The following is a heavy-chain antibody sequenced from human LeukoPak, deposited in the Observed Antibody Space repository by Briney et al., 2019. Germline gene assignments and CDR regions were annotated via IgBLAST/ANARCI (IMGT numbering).Heavy chain of an antibody. Sequence: SETLSLTCAVYGGSFSGYYWSWIRQPPGKGLEWIGEIIHSGSTNYNPSLKSRVTISVDTSKNQFSLKLSSVTAADTAVYYCARGRCTNGVCYELDYFDYWGQGTLVTVSS. D-gene: IGHD2-8*01. V-gene: IGHV4-34*01. CDR2: IIHSGST. J-gene: IGHJ4*02. CDR3: ARGRCTNGVCYELDYFDY. CDR1: GGSFSGYY.